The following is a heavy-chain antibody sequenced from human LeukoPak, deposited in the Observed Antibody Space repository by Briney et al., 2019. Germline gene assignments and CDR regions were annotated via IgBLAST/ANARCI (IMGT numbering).Heavy chain of an antibody. J-gene: IGHJ4*02. CDR1: GFTFSSYS. CDR3: ARDNFSYGY. Sequence: PGGSLRLSCAASGFTFSSYSMTWVRQAPGKGLEWVSSISSSSSYIYYADSVKGRFTISRDNAKNSLYLQVNSLRAEDTAVYYCARDNFSYGYWGQGTLVTVSS. D-gene: IGHD3-10*01. V-gene: IGHV3-21*01. CDR2: ISSSSSYI.